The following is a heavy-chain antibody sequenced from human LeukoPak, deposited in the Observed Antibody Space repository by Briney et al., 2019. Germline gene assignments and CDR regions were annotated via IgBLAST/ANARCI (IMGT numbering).Heavy chain of an antibody. J-gene: IGHJ3*02. CDR1: GLTVSSNY. V-gene: IGHV3-53*01. CDR2: IYSGGST. D-gene: IGHD3-16*01. Sequence: GGSLRLSCAASGLTVSSNYMSWVRQAPGKGLEWVSVIYSGGSTYYADSVKGRFTLYRDSSNNKLYLQMNSLRAGDTAVYYCARGGAFDIWGQGTVVTVSS. CDR3: ARGGAFDI.